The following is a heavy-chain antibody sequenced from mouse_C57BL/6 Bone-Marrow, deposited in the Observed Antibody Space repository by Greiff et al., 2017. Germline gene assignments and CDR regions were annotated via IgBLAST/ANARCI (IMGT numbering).Heavy chain of an antibody. CDR3: ARSGYDYDVYYAMDY. CDR2: IHPNSGST. Sequence: VQLQQPGAELVKPGASVKLSCKASGYTFTSYWMHWVKQRPGQGLEWIGMIHPNSGSTNYNEKFKSKATLTVDKSSSTAYMQLSSLTSEDSAVYYCARSGYDYDVYYAMDYWGQGTSVTVSS. CDR1: GYTFTSYW. D-gene: IGHD2-4*01. J-gene: IGHJ4*01. V-gene: IGHV1-64*01.